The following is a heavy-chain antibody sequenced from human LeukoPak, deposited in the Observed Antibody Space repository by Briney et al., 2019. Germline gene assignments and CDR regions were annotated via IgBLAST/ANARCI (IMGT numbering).Heavy chain of an antibody. V-gene: IGHV3-23*01. CDR1: GFTFSSYA. J-gene: IGHJ6*03. CDR3: ARDYYYYYYMDV. Sequence: PGGSLRLSCAASGFTFSSYAMSWVRQAPGKGLEWVSGISGSGGNTYYADSVKGRFTISRDNSKNTLYLQMNSLRAEDTAVYYCARDYYYYYYMDVWGKGTTVTISS. CDR2: ISGSGGNT.